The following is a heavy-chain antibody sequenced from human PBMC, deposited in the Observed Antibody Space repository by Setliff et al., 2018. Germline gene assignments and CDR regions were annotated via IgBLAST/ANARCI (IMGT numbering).Heavy chain of an antibody. V-gene: IGHV4-4*07. CDR2: IYIGGSA. J-gene: IGHJ6*03. D-gene: IGHD6-19*01. Sequence: LSLTCTVSGGSISSYYWSWIRQPAGKGLEWIGHIYIGGSANYNPSLKSRVTMSIDTSKNXXSLKXNSXXXADMAVYYCAREQWLDPPGYYYMDVWAKGTTVTVSS. CDR3: AREQWLDPPGYYYMDV. CDR1: GGSISSYY.